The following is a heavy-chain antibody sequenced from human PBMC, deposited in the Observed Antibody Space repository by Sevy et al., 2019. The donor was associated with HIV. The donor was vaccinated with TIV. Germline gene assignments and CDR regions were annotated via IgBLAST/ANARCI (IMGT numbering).Heavy chain of an antibody. CDR1: GASINPYY. CDR2: IYASGST. CDR3: ARDGGYNYGQTLHFDY. Sequence: SETLSLTCTVSGASINPYYWSWIRQPAGKGLEWIRRIYASGSTNYNPSLKSRVTMSVDTSKNQFSLKMNSVTAADTAVYYCARDGGYNYGQTLHFDYWGQRTLVTVSS. J-gene: IGHJ4*02. V-gene: IGHV4-4*07. D-gene: IGHD5-18*01.